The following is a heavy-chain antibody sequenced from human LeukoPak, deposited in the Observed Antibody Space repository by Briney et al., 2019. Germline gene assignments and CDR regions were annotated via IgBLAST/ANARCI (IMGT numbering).Heavy chain of an antibody. CDR2: IYHSGST. Sequence: SETLSLTCAVSGYSISSGCYWGWIRQPPGKGLEGIGSIYHSGSTYYNPSLKSRVTISADTSKNQFFLKLSSVTAADTAVYYCAKTRTGPYYFDYWGQGTLVTVSS. CDR1: GYSISSGCY. V-gene: IGHV4-38-2*01. J-gene: IGHJ4*02. CDR3: AKTRTGPYYFDY.